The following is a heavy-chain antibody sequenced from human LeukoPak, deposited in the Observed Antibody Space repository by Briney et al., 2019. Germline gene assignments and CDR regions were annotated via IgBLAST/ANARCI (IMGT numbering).Heavy chain of an antibody. CDR3: ARGFPSRRNYDSSGYYSYYFDY. CDR1: GYTFTNYG. V-gene: IGHV1-18*01. J-gene: IGHJ4*02. Sequence: ASVKVSCKAFGYTFTNYGISWVRQAPGQGLEWMGWISGYNGNTKHAQKVQGRVTMTTDTSTTTAYMELRSLRSDDTAVYYCARGFPSRRNYDSSGYYSYYFDYWGQGTLVTVSS. D-gene: IGHD3-22*01. CDR2: ISGYNGNT.